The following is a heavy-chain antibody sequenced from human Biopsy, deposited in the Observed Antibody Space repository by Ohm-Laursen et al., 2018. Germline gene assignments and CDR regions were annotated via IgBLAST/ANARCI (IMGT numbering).Heavy chain of an antibody. D-gene: IGHD5-12*01. CDR1: GESSSGYF. CDR2: INQSGST. J-gene: IGHJ6*02. V-gene: IGHV4-34*01. CDR3: ARGSGYFKLDV. Sequence: GTLSLACPVNGESSSGYFWNWIRQPPGKGLEWIGEINQSGSTKYSPSLKRRATLSADSSNSQFSLRLTSVAAADTAIYYCARGSGYFKLDVWGQGTTVTVSS.